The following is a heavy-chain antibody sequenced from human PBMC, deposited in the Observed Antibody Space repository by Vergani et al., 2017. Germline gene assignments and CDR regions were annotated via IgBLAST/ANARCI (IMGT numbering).Heavy chain of an antibody. CDR3: ATDELGGYDYCYYGKDF. Sequence: EVQLVESGGGLVKPGGSLRLSCAASGFTFSSYSMNWVRQAPGKGLEWVSSISSSSSYIYYADSVKGRFTISRDNAKNSLYLQMNSLRAEDTAVYYCATDELGGYDYCYYGKDFWGQGTTVTVSS. CDR1: GFTFSSYS. CDR2: ISSSSSYI. J-gene: IGHJ6*02. V-gene: IGHV3-21*01. D-gene: IGHD5-12*01.